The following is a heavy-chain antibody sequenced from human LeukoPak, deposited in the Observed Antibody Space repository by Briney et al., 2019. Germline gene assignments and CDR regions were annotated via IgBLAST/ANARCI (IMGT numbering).Heavy chain of an antibody. CDR1: GGSISSSNW. J-gene: IGHJ6*03. CDR3: ARTPIHYYFYYMDV. Sequence: PSGTLSLTCAVSGGSISSSNWWSWVRQPPGKGLEWIGEIYQSRNIDYNSSLKSRATISVDKSKNQLSLKLSSVTAADTAVYYCARTPIHYYFYYMDVWGKGTTVTVSS. V-gene: IGHV4-4*02. CDR2: IYQSRNI.